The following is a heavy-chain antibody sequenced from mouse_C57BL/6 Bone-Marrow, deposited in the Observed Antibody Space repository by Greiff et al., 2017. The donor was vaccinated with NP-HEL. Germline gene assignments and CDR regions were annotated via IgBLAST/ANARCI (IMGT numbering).Heavy chain of an antibody. D-gene: IGHD1-1*01. CDR1: GFSLTSYA. V-gene: IGHV2-9-1*01. CDR3: ARYGSSHVYYAMDY. Sequence: VQLQQSGPGLVAPSQSLSITCTVSGFSLTSYAISWVRQPPGKGLEWLGVIWTGGGTNYNSALKSRLSISKDNSKSQVFLKMNSLQTDDTARYYCARYGSSHVYYAMDYWGQGTSVTVSS. J-gene: IGHJ4*01. CDR2: IWTGGGT.